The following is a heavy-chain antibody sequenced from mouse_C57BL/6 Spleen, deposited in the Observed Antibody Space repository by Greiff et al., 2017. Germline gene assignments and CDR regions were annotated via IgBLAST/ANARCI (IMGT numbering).Heavy chain of an antibody. CDR2: ISSGSSTI. Sequence: EVKLVESGGGLVKPGGSLKLSCAASGFTFSDYGMHWVRQAPEKGLEWVAYISSGSSTIYYADTVKGRFTISRDNAKNTLFLQMTSLRSEDTAMYYCARTLGSAMDYWGQGTSVTVSS. J-gene: IGHJ4*01. V-gene: IGHV5-17*01. CDR1: GFTFSDYG. CDR3: ARTLGSAMDY. D-gene: IGHD3-1*01.